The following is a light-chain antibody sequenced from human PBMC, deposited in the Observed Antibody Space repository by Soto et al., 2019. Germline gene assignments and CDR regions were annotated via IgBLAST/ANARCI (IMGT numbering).Light chain of an antibody. J-gene: IGLJ2*01. CDR3: QSYDTSLSVV. Sequence: QSVLTQPPSVSGAPGQRVTISCTGSSSNIGACYDVHWYQQLPGTAPKLLIYANSNRPSGVPDRFSGSKSGTSASLAITGLQAEDEADYYCQSYDTSLSVVFGGGTKLTVL. V-gene: IGLV1-40*01. CDR1: SSNIGACYD. CDR2: ANS.